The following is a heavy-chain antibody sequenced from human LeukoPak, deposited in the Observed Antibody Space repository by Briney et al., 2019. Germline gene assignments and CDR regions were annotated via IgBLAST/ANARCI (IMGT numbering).Heavy chain of an antibody. J-gene: IGHJ3*02. Sequence: PGRSLRLSCAASGFTFDDYAMHWVRQAPGKGLEWVSGISWNSGSIGYADSVKGRFTISRDNAKNSLYLQMNSLRAEDTALYYCAKVLSSGWYDDAFDIWGQGTMVTVSS. CDR1: GFTFDDYA. CDR2: ISWNSGSI. V-gene: IGHV3-9*01. D-gene: IGHD6-19*01. CDR3: AKVLSSGWYDDAFDI.